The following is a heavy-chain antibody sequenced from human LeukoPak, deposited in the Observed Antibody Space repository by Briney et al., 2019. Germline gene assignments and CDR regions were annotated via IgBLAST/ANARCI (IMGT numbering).Heavy chain of an antibody. CDR3: AREVDAAAAYNWFDP. CDR2: IYYSGST. CDR1: GGSIAGSSYY. V-gene: IGHV4-39*07. J-gene: IGHJ5*02. D-gene: IGHD2-2*01. Sequence: SETPSLTCTVSGGSIAGSSYYWVWIRQPPGNGREWIGTIYYSGSTYYNPSLKSRVTISVDTSKNQFSLRLSSVTAADTAVYYCAREVDAAAAYNWFDPWGQGTLVTVSS.